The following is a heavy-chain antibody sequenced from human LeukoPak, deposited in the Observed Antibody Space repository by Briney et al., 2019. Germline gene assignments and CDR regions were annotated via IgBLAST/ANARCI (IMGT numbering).Heavy chain of an antibody. CDR2: INHSGST. Sequence: SETLSLTCAVYGGSFSGYYWSWIRQPPGKGLEWIGEINHSGSTNYNPSLKSRVTISVDTSKNQFSLKLSSVTAADTAVYYCARAIVAGTSLFEYWGQGTLATVSS. V-gene: IGHV4-34*01. D-gene: IGHD6-19*01. CDR3: ARAIVAGTSLFEY. J-gene: IGHJ4*02. CDR1: GGSFSGYY.